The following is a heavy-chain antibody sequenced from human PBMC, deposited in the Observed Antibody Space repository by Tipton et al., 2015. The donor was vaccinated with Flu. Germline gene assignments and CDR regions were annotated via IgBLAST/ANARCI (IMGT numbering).Heavy chain of an antibody. Sequence: SLRLSCAPSGFTFSTHWFHWVRQAPGKGLVWVSRIDTDGSRTNYADSVKGRFTISRDNAKESLYLQMNSLRADDTAVYYCARELSDYYDSSEGDAFDVWGQGTMVTVSS. V-gene: IGHV3-74*01. J-gene: IGHJ3*01. CDR3: ARELSDYYDSSEGDAFDV. D-gene: IGHD3-22*01. CDR1: GFTFSTHW. CDR2: IDTDGSRT.